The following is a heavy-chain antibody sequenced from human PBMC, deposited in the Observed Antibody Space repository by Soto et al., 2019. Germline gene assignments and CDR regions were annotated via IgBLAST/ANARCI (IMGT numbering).Heavy chain of an antibody. CDR1: GFTFSSYA. J-gene: IGHJ6*02. Sequence: EVQLLESGGGLVQPGGSLRLSCAASGFTFSSYALSWVRQAPGKGLEWVSAISGSGGSTYYADSVRGRFTISRDNSKNTLYLQMSSLRAEDTAVYYCAKGASGYYYYGMDVWGQGTTVTASS. CDR3: AKGASGYYYYGMDV. V-gene: IGHV3-23*01. CDR2: ISGSGGST. D-gene: IGHD3-10*01.